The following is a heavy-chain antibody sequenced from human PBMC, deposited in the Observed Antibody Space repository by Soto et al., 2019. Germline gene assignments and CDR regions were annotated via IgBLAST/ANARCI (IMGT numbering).Heavy chain of an antibody. CDR1: GGSISSGGYY. Sequence: QVQLQESGPGLVKASQTLSLTCTVSGGSISSGGYYWSWIRQHPGKGLEWIGYIYDSGSTYYSPSLKRRLSISGDTSKNHLSLTLTSVTAADTAVYYCARGEVRTTFRHWGQGTLGTVSS. CDR3: ARGEVRTTFRH. J-gene: IGHJ4*02. V-gene: IGHV4-31*03. D-gene: IGHD3-10*01. CDR2: IYDSGST.